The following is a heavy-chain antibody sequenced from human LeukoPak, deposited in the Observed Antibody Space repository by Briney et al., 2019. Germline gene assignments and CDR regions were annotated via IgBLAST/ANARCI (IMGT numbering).Heavy chain of an antibody. J-gene: IGHJ4*02. CDR1: GYSFTSYW. D-gene: IGHD3-10*01. CDR3: ARHDDYYGSGR. Sequence: GESPQISCCGSGYSFTSYWIGWGRQLAGDGLEGRGIIIPYDSDTRYSPSFEGQVTISADKSISIANLQGSSLEASDTARDCCARHDDYYGSGRWGQGTLVTVSS. CDR2: IIPYDSDT. V-gene: IGHV5-51*01.